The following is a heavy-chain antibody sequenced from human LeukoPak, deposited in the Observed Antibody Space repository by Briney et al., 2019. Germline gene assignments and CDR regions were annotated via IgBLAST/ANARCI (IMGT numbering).Heavy chain of an antibody. CDR2: ISSSGSTI. CDR3: ARDCDDSSGYFHRHNAFDI. CDR1: GFTFSDYY. D-gene: IGHD3-22*01. V-gene: IGHV3-11*04. Sequence: GGSLRLSCAASGFTFSDYYMSWIRQAPGKGLEWVSYISSSGSTIYYADSVKGRFTISRDNAKNSLYLQMNSLRAEDTAVYYCARDCDDSSGYFHRHNAFDIWGQGTMVTVSS. J-gene: IGHJ3*02.